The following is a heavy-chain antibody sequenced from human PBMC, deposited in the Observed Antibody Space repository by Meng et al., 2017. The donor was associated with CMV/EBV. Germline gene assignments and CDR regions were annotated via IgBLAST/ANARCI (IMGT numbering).Heavy chain of an antibody. CDR3: TSRYFSSSWYWFDP. V-gene: IGHV3-73*01. Sequence: GESLKISCAASGFIFSGSAMHWVRQASGKGLEWVGRIRSKANSYATAYAASVKGRFTISRDDSKSTAYLQMNSLKTEDTAVYYCTSRYFSSSWYWFDPWGQGTLVTVSS. J-gene: IGHJ5*02. D-gene: IGHD6-13*01. CDR2: IRSKANSYAT. CDR1: GFIFSGSA.